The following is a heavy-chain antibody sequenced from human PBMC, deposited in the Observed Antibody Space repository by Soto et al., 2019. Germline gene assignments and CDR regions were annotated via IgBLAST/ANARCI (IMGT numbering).Heavy chain of an antibody. CDR3: ARSIKSYNYRVHFDY. J-gene: IGHJ4*02. D-gene: IGHD5-12*01. CDR2: IYSGGST. Sequence: GGSLRLSCAASGFAVSSNYMSWVRQAPGKGLEWVSVIYSGGSTYYADSVKGRFTISRDSSKNTLYLQMNSLRAEDTAVYYCARSIKSYNYRVHFDYWGQGTLVTVSS. V-gene: IGHV3-53*01. CDR1: GFAVSSNY.